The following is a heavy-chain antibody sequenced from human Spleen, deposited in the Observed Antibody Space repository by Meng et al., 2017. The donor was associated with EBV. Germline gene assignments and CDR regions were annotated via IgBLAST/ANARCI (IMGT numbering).Heavy chain of an antibody. J-gene: IGHJ5*02. CDR1: GGTSGNYA. V-gene: IGHV1-69*06. CDR3: ARESIAVAGMGWFDP. CDR2: IIPMFGTT. Sequence: QVQLCVSGAEVKKPGASLKVSSKASGGTSGNYAISWVRQAPGQGLEWMGGIIPMFGTTDYAESFQGNVTITADKSTGTAYMELNSLKSEDTAVYYCARESIAVAGMGWFDPWGQGTLVTVSS. D-gene: IGHD6-19*01.